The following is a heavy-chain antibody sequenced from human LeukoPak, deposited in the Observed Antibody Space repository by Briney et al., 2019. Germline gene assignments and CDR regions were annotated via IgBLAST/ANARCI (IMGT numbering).Heavy chain of an antibody. D-gene: IGHD3-10*01. V-gene: IGHV3-23*01. Sequence: PGGSLRLSCAASGFTFSSYAMSWVRQAPGKGLEWVSAISGSGGSTYYADSVKGRFTISRDNSKNTLYLQMNSLRADDTAVYYCARFAAGGSCYYYMDVWGKGTTVTVSS. J-gene: IGHJ6*03. CDR2: ISGSGGST. CDR1: GFTFSSYA. CDR3: ARFAAGGSCYYYMDV.